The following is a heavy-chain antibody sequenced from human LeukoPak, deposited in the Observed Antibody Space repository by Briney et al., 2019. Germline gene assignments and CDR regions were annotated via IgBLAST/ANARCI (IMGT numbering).Heavy chain of an antibody. Sequence: PSETLSLTCTVSSGSISSSSYYWGWIRQPPGKGLEWIGSIYYSGSTYYNPSLKSRVTISVDTSKNQFSLKLSSVTAADTAVYYCARERRWLQAINWFDPWGQGTLVTVSS. CDR2: IYYSGST. V-gene: IGHV4-39*07. CDR3: ARERRWLQAINWFDP. J-gene: IGHJ5*02. D-gene: IGHD5-24*01. CDR1: SGSISSSSYY.